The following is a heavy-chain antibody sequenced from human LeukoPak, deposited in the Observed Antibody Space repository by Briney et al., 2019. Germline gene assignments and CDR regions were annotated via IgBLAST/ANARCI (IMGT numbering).Heavy chain of an antibody. J-gene: IGHJ4*02. CDR2: ISSSSIYI. V-gene: IGHV3-21*01. Sequence: GGSLRLSCAASGFTFSNYWMHWVRQVPGKGLEWVSSISSSSIYIYYADSVKGRFTISRDNAKNSLYLQMNSLRAEDTAVYYCARGGKNYGYWFDYWGQGTLVTVSS. CDR3: ARGGKNYGYWFDY. CDR1: GFTFSNYW. D-gene: IGHD5-18*01.